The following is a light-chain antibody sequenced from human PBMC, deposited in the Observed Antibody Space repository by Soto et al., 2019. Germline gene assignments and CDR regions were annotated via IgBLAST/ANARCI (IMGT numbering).Light chain of an antibody. CDR1: QSVSSSY. CDR3: QQYGSSPQWT. Sequence: EIVLTQSPGTLSLSPGERATLSCRASQSVSSSYLAWYQQKPGQAPMHLIYGASSRATGIPDRFSGSGSGTDFTLTISRLEPEDFAVYYCQQYGSSPQWTVRQGTKVDSK. CDR2: GAS. J-gene: IGKJ1*01. V-gene: IGKV3-20*01.